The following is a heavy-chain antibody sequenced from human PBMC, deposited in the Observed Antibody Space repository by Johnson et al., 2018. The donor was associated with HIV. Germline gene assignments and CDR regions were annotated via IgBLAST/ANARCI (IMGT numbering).Heavy chain of an antibody. J-gene: IGHJ3*02. CDR3: ARAGYSNYDRAFDI. Sequence: MQLVESGGGLVKPGGSLRLSCAASGSTFSSYWMSWVRQAPGKGLEWVANIKQDGSEKYYVDSVKGRFSISRDNAKNSLYLQMNSLRAEDTALYYCARAGYSNYDRAFDIWGQGTMVTVSS. V-gene: IGHV3-7*01. D-gene: IGHD4-11*01. CDR2: IKQDGSEK. CDR1: GSTFSSYW.